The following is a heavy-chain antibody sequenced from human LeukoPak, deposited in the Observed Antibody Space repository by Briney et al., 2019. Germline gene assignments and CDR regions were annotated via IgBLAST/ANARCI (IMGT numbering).Heavy chain of an antibody. CDR2: ISGSGGST. Sequence: GGSLRLSCAASGFTFSSYAMSWVRQAPGKGLEWVSAISGSGGSTCYADSVKGRFTISRDNSKNTLYLQMNSLRAEDTAVYYCAKEGSRYYDFWAEIDYWGQGTLVTVSS. V-gene: IGHV3-23*01. D-gene: IGHD3-3*01. CDR1: GFTFSSYA. CDR3: AKEGSRYYDFWAEIDY. J-gene: IGHJ4*02.